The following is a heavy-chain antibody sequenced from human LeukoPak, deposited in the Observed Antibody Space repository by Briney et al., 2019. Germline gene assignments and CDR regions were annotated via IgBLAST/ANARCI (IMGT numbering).Heavy chain of an antibody. V-gene: IGHV4-4*07. Sequence: PSETLSLACTVSGGSISSYYWSWIRQPAGKGLEWIGRIYTSGSTNYNPSLKSRVTMSVDTSKNQFSLKLSSVTAADTAVYYCARTPNSSSWYGTYYFDYWGRGTLVTVSS. D-gene: IGHD6-13*01. CDR1: GGSISSYY. CDR3: ARTPNSSSWYGTYYFDY. J-gene: IGHJ4*02. CDR2: IYTSGST.